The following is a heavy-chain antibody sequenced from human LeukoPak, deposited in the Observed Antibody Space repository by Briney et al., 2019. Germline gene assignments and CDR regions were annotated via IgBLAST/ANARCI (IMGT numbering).Heavy chain of an antibody. J-gene: IGHJ4*02. CDR2: IYSDGTT. V-gene: IGHV3-53*01. CDR1: GFTVSNNY. D-gene: IGHD3-10*01. Sequence: PGGSLRLSCAASGFTVSNNYMNWVRQAPGKGLEWVSVIYSDGTTYYADSVKGRFTMSRDNSKNTLYLHMNSLRAEDTAVYYCAKDSSDFYDSGSDYYDYWGQGSLVTVSS. CDR3: AKDSSDFYDSGSDYYDY.